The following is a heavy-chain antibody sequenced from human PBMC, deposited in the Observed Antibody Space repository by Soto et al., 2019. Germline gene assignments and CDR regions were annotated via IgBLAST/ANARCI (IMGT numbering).Heavy chain of an antibody. CDR1: GFTFSSYA. J-gene: IGHJ4*02. CDR3: AKASSEWLQWDY. D-gene: IGHD3-3*01. CDR2: ISGSGGST. Sequence: EVQLLESGGGLVQPGGSLRLSCAASGFTFSSYAMSWVRQAPGKGLEWVSAISGSGGSTYYADSVKGRFAISRDNSKNALYLQMNSLRAEDTAVYYCAKASSEWLQWDYWGQGTLVTVSS. V-gene: IGHV3-23*01.